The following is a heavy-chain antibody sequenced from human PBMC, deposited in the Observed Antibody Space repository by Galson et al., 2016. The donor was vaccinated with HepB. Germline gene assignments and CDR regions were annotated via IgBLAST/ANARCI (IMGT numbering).Heavy chain of an antibody. D-gene: IGHD1-26*01. J-gene: IGHJ6*02. CDR2: IIPVFGTP. Sequence: SVKVSCKASGGTFSTFDINWVRQAPGHGLEWMGGIIPVFGTPEYAQGFQGRVTITADASTSTVYMELYRLRSEDTAIYYCAAGGPESGSDPPNYYYYGMDVWGQGTTVSVSS. V-gene: IGHV1-69*13. CDR3: AAGGPESGSDPPNYYYYGMDV. CDR1: GGTFSTFD.